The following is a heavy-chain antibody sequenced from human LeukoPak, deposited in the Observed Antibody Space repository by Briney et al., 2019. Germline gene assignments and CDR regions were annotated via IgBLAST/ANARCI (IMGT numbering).Heavy chain of an antibody. J-gene: IGHJ5*02. CDR1: GGTCSSYA. CDR3: ARAPKIYSSSWFDVSFDP. CDR2: IIPIFGTA. Sequence: GSSVKVSCKASGGTCSSYAISWVRQAPPQGLEWMGGIIPIFGTANYSQKFHGRVTITTDESTSTAYMELSSLRSEDTAVYYCARAPKIYSSSWFDVSFDPWGQGTLVTVSS. D-gene: IGHD6-13*01. V-gene: IGHV1-69*05.